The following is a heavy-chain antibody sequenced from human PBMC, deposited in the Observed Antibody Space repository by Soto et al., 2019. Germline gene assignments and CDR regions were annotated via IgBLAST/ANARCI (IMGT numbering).Heavy chain of an antibody. CDR3: ARDVFCGGAPACPDMDV. CDR2: ISDYNGNT. D-gene: IGHD2-21*01. V-gene: IGHV1-18*04. J-gene: IGHJ6*02. Sequence: ASVKVSCKASGYTFSGYSITWVRQAPGQGLEWMGRISDYNGNTNYARTLRGRLTLTTDTSTSTAYMELRSLTSDDTAVYYCARDVFCGGAPACPDMDVWGQGTTVTVSS. CDR1: GYTFSGYS.